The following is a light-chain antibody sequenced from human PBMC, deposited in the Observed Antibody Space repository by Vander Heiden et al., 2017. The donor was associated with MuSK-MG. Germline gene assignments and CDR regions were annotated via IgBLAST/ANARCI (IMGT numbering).Light chain of an antibody. J-gene: IGLJ2*01. CDR1: GLPTNY. Sequence: YELTQPPSVSVSPAQTSRITCSGDGLPTNYAYWYHQKPGQAPVRGRYKDNERHSGIPERFSGFSAGTTVTLTTSGVQAEDEADDYCQYEGYSTNYVVFGGGTKLTVL. V-gene: IGLV3-25*03. CDR2: KDN. CDR3: QYEGYSTNYVV.